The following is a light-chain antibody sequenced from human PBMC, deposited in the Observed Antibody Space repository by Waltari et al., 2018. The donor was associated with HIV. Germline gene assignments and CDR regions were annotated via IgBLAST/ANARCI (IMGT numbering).Light chain of an antibody. J-gene: IGLJ3*02. CDR3: GTWDTGLSVLV. CDR2: DNN. Sequence: QSVLPQPPSMSAAPRKRVTLPRLLNIPNHANNGITRYKFVPETPPRLLVYDNNKRPSGIPDRFSASQSGTSATLVIAGLQAGDEADYFCGTWDTGLSVLVFGGGTKLTVL. CDR1: IPNHANNG. V-gene: IGLV1-51*01.